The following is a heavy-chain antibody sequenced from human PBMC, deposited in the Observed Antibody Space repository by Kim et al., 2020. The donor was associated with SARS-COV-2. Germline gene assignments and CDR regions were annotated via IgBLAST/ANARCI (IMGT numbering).Heavy chain of an antibody. V-gene: IGHV3-15*01. CDR2: IKSKTDGGTT. J-gene: IGHJ4*02. Sequence: GGSLRLSCAASGFTFSNAWMSWVRQAPGKGLEWVGRIKSKTDGGTTDYAAPVKGRFTISRDDSKNTLYLQMNSLKTEDTAVYYCTTDPEMSQLPYFDYWGQGTLVTVSS. CDR3: TTDPEMSQLPYFDY. CDR1: GFTFSNAW. D-gene: IGHD2-2*01.